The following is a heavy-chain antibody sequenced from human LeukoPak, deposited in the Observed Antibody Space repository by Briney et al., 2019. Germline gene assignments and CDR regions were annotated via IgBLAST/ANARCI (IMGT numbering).Heavy chain of an antibody. V-gene: IGHV3-48*04. CDR1: GFTFSSYS. CDR2: ISSSSTI. CDR3: ARGGAGYYDSSGYYFD. D-gene: IGHD3-22*01. Sequence: GGSLRLSCAASGFTFSSYSMNWVRQAPGKGLEWVSYISSSSTIYYADSVKGRFTISRDNAKNSLYLQMNSLRAEDTAVYYCARGGAGYYDSSGYYFDWGQGTLVTVSS. J-gene: IGHJ4*02.